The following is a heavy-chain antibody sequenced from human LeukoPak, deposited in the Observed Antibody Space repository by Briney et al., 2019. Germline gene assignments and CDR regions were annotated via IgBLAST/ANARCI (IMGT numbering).Heavy chain of an antibody. J-gene: IGHJ6*03. Sequence: SETLSLTCTVSGGSISSSSYYWGWIRQPPGKGLEWIGSIYYSGSTYYNPSLKSRVTISVDTSKNQFSLKLSSVTAADTAVYYCARVTNSGYYYYYMDAWGKGTTVTVSS. CDR1: GGSISSSSYY. V-gene: IGHV4-39*07. CDR2: IYYSGST. D-gene: IGHD7-27*01. CDR3: ARVTNSGYYYYYMDA.